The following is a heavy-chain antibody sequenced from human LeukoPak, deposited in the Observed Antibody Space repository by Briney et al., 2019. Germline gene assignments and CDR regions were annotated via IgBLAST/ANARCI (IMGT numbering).Heavy chain of an antibody. D-gene: IGHD5-18*01. J-gene: IGHJ5*02. CDR1: GYTFTGYY. CDR3: AADKAPTDPYNWVDP. V-gene: IGHV1-2*04. CDR2: INPNSGGT. Sequence: GASVKVSCKASGYTFTGYYMHWVRQAPGQGLEWMGWINPNSGGTNYAQKFQGWVTMTRDTSISTAYMELSSLRPEDTAVYYCAADKAPTDPYNWVDPWGQGTQVIVSS.